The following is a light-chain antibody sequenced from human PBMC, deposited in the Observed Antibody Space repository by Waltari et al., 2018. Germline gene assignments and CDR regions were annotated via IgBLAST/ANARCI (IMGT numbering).Light chain of an antibody. Sequence: QSALTQPASVSGSPGQSITISCPGTSHDVGNYGIVSWSQQHPGKAPKLIIYEVTKRPSGFSNRFSGSKSGNTASLTISGLHTEDEGDYYCCSYSGDLSFGVVFGGGTKLTVL. V-gene: IGLV2-23*02. CDR3: CSYSGDLSFGVV. CDR1: SHDVGNYGI. J-gene: IGLJ2*01. CDR2: EVT.